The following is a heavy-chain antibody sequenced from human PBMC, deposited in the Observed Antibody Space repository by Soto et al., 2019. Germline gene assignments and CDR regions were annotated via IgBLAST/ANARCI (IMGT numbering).Heavy chain of an antibody. D-gene: IGHD3-10*01. CDR2: INHSGST. CDR1: GGSFSGYY. Sequence: SETLSLTCAVYGGSFSGYYWSWIRQPPGKGLEWIGEINHSGSTNYNPSLKSRVTISVDTSKNQFSLKLSSVTAADTAVYYCAERRGSGSYSPWRRNWFDPWGQGTLVTVSS. V-gene: IGHV4-34*01. CDR3: AERRGSGSYSPWRRNWFDP. J-gene: IGHJ5*02.